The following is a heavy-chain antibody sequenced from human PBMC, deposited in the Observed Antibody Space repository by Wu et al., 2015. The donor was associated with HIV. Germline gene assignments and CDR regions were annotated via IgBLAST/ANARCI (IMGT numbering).Heavy chain of an antibody. CDR1: GYTFNSYG. D-gene: IGHD6-19*01. J-gene: IGHJ4*03. CDR2: ISAYNGNT. V-gene: IGHV1-18*01. CDR3: ARALRPVADALELDY. Sequence: QVQLVQSGAEVKKPGASVKVSCKASGYTFNSYGISWVRQAPGQGLDWMGWISAYNGNTNYAQKFQGRAAMTRDTSISTAFLELSGLRLDDTAIYYCARALRPVADALELDYWGQGTTVTVSS.